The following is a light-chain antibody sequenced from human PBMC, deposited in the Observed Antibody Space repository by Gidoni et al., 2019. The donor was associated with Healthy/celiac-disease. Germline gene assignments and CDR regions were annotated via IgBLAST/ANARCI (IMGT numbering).Light chain of an antibody. CDR2: WAS. V-gene: IGKV4-1*01. CDR1: QSVLYSSNNKNY. J-gene: IGKJ1*01. CDR3: QQYYSTPET. Sequence: IVRTQSPDTLAVSLGERATIHCKSSQSVLYSSNNKNYLAWYQQTPGQPPTLLIYWASTRESGVPDRFSGSWSVTDFTLTISSLQAEDVAVYYCQQYYSTPETFGQGTKVEIK.